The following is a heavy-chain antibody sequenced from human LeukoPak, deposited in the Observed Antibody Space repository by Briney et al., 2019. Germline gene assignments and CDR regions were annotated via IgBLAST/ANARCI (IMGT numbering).Heavy chain of an antibody. CDR1: GGSISSGGYY. V-gene: IGHV4-31*11. D-gene: IGHD5-24*01. Sequence: SETLPLTCAVSGGSISSGGYYWSWIRQHPGQGLEWIGYIYYSGSTSYNPSLKSRVTILQDTSKNQFSLQLSSVTAADTAVYYCATYNRDGYNFAFRQWGQGTLVTVSS. J-gene: IGHJ1*01. CDR3: ATYNRDGYNFAFRQ. CDR2: IYYSGST.